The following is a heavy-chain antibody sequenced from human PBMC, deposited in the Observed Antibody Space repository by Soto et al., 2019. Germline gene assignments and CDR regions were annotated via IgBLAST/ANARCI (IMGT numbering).Heavy chain of an antibody. Sequence: PGGSLRLSCAVSGFTFSIAWMNWVRQAPGKGLEWVGRIKSKTDGGATDYAAPVKGRFTISRDDSKNTLYLQINSLKTEDTAVYYCCTDLGYYDGSGYTHWGQGTRVTVAS. CDR1: GFTFSIAW. J-gene: IGHJ4*02. D-gene: IGHD3-22*01. CDR2: IKSKTDGGAT. CDR3: CTDLGYYDGSGYTH. V-gene: IGHV3-15*07.